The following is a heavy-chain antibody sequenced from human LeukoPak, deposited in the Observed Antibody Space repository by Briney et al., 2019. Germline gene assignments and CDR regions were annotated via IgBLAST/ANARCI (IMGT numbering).Heavy chain of an antibody. J-gene: IGHJ6*03. CDR2: IYYSGST. Sequence: SETLSLTRTVSGGSISSYYWSWIRQPPGKGLEWIGYIYYSGSTNYNPSLKSRVTISVDTSKNQSSLKLSSVTAADTAVYYCARGIVVVVAATHYYYYYMDVWGKGTTVTVSS. CDR1: GGSISSYY. V-gene: IGHV4-59*01. CDR3: ARGIVVVVAATHYYYYYMDV. D-gene: IGHD2-15*01.